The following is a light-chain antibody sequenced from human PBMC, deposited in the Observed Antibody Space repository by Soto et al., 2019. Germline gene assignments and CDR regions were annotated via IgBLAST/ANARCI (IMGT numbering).Light chain of an antibody. Sequence: DIQMTQSPATLSASVGDRVTITCRASQSIRNYLAWYQQKPGKAPQVLIYKASNLETGVPSRFSGSGSGTEFALFISSLQPEDFATYYCQQRSNWPPTFGQGTKLEIK. CDR3: QQRSNWPPT. CDR2: KAS. J-gene: IGKJ2*01. CDR1: QSIRNY. V-gene: IGKV1-5*03.